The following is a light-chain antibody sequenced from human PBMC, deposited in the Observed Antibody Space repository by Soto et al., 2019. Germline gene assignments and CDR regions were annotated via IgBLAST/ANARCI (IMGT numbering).Light chain of an antibody. CDR1: SSDVGGFDF. V-gene: IGLV2-14*01. CDR2: DVT. Sequence: QSALTQPASVSGSPGQSITISCTGTSSDVGGFDFVSWYQQHPGKAPKLMISDVTNRPSGVSNRFSGSKSGNTASLTISGLQAEDEADYYCSSYASRNTRYVVFGGGTKLTVL. CDR3: SSYASRNTRYVV. J-gene: IGLJ2*01.